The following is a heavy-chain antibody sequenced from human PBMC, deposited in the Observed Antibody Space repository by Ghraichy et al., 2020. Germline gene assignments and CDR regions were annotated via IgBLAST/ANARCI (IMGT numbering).Heavy chain of an antibody. CDR2: IYYSGST. CDR3: ARAGIAAAGGPYGMDV. Sequence: SKTLSLTCTVSGGSVSSGSYYWSWIRQPPGKGLEWIGYIYYSGSTNYNPSLKSRVTISVDTSKNQFSLKLSSVTAADTAVYYCARAGIAAAGGPYGMDVWGQGTTVTVSS. V-gene: IGHV4-61*01. D-gene: IGHD6-13*01. J-gene: IGHJ6*02. CDR1: GGSVSSGSYY.